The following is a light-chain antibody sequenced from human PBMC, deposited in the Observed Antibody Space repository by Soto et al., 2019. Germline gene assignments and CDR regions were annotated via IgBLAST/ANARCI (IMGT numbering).Light chain of an antibody. CDR3: QKYDSAPAWT. V-gene: IGKV1-27*01. CDR1: QDISNY. Sequence: DIQMTQSPSSLSAAVGDRVTIACRASQDISNYLAWYQQKPGRAPKLLIFAASTLQSGVPSRFSGSGSGTEFTLTISSLQPEDVATHYCQKYDSAPAWTFGQGTKVEIK. J-gene: IGKJ1*01. CDR2: AAS.